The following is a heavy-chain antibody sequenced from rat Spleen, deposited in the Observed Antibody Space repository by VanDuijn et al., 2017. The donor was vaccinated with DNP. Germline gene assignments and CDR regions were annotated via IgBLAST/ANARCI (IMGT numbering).Heavy chain of an antibody. J-gene: IGHJ2*01. CDR3: AIQLGVFDY. V-gene: IGHV3-3*01. CDR1: GYSITRNYR. D-gene: IGHD5-1*01. CDR2: INHEGST. Sequence: EVQLQESGPGLVESSQSLSLTCSVTGYSITRNYRWNWIRKFPGNKLEWMGYINHEGSTNYNPSLKSRFSITRDTSKNQFFLQVNSVRDEDTATYYCAIQLGVFDYWGQGVMVIVSS.